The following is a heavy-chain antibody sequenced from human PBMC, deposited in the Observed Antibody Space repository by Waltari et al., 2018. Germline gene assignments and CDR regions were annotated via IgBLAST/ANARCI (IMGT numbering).Heavy chain of an antibody. CDR3: ARDRDSSSWYWAFDI. V-gene: IGHV3-20*04. CDR1: GFTFDDYG. Sequence: EVQLVESGGGVVRPGGSLRLSCAASGFTFDDYGMSWVRQAPGKGLEWVSGINWNGGSTGYADSVKGRFTSSRDNAKNSLYLQMNRLRAEDTALYYCARDRDSSSWYWAFDIWGQGTMVTVSS. J-gene: IGHJ3*02. CDR2: INWNGGST. D-gene: IGHD6-13*01.